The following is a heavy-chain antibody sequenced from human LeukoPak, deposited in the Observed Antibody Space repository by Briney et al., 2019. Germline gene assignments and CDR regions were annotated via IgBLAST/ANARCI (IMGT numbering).Heavy chain of an antibody. Sequence: GGSLTLSCAASGFSVGSNYMNWVRQAPGQGLEWVSILYSGSTTYYTDSVKGRFTISRDNSRNTLYLHMTNLRVEDTAVYFCARVGDHYHWYLDLWGRGSLLTVSS. CDR2: LYSGSTT. J-gene: IGHJ2*01. CDR3: ARVGDHYHWYLDL. D-gene: IGHD3-10*01. CDR1: GFSVGSNY. V-gene: IGHV3-53*01.